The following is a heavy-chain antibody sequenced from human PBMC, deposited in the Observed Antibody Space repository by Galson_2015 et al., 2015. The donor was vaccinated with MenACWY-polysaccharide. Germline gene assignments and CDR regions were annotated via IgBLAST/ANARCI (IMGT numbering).Heavy chain of an antibody. J-gene: IGHJ4*02. Sequence: PALVKPTQPLTLTCTVSGFSLGNARMGVSWIRQPPGKALEWLAHIFSNDEKSYSTSLKSRLTISKDTSKSQVVLTMTNMDPVDTATYYCARSYTYYYDSSGYFVFDYWGQGTLVTVSS. D-gene: IGHD3-22*01. CDR1: GFSLGNARMG. CDR2: IFSNDEK. V-gene: IGHV2-26*01. CDR3: ARSYTYYYDSSGYFVFDY.